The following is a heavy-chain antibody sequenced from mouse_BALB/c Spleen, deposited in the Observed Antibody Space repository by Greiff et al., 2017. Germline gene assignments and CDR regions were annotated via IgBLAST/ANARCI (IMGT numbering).Heavy chain of an antibody. CDR2: ISSGGSYT. Sequence: EVKLVESGGGLVKPGGSLKLSCAASGFTFSSYAMSWVRQTPEKRLEWVATISSGGSYTYYPDSVKGRFTISRDNAKNTLYLQMSSLRSEDTAMYYCARHFITTVVDYWGQGTTLTVSS. V-gene: IGHV5-9-3*01. D-gene: IGHD1-1*01. CDR3: ARHFITTVVDY. J-gene: IGHJ2*01. CDR1: GFTFSSYA.